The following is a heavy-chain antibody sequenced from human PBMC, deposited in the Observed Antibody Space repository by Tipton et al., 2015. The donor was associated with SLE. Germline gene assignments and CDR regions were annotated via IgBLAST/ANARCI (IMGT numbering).Heavy chain of an antibody. CDR3: ATFRDVVHGVIGAFNI. CDR2: IYFSGST. J-gene: IGHJ3*02. CDR1: GGSLSSSSYY. D-gene: IGHD3-10*01. V-gene: IGHV4-39*01. Sequence: TLSLTCTVSGGSLSSSSYYWAWIRQPPGKGLEWIGNIYFSGSTYHHPSLQSRVTISVDTSKNQFSLKLTSVTAADTAVYYCATFRDVVHGVIGAFNIWGQGTMVTVSS.